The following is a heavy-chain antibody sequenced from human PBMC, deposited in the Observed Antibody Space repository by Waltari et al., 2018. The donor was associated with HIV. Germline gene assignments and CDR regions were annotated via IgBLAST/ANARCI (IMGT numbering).Heavy chain of an antibody. D-gene: IGHD3-10*01. V-gene: IGHV3-15*01. CDR1: GFTFNNAW. CDR3: TTEEGYGSGSYVDY. CDR2: MKSKTDGGTT. Sequence: EVYLVESGGDLLKPGGCLRLSCAASGFTFNNAWMTWVRQAPGKGLEWVARMKSKTDGGTTEYAAAVKGRFPISRDDSNNTLFLQMNNLKTEDTAVYYCTTEEGYGSGSYVDYWGQGTLLTVSS. J-gene: IGHJ4*02.